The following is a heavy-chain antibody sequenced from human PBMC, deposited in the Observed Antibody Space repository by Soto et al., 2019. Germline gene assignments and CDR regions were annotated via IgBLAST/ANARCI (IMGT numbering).Heavy chain of an antibody. CDR1: GFTFSNAW. J-gene: IGHJ5*02. D-gene: IGHD2-15*01. CDR2: IKRKTDGGTT. Sequence: EVQLVESGGGLVKPGGSLRLSCAASGFTFSNAWMSWVRQAPGKGLEWVGHIKRKTDGGTTDYAAPVKGRFTISRDDSKNTLSLQMNSLKTEDTAVYYCATVVGYCSGVSCYFGWFDPWGQGTLVTVSS. V-gene: IGHV3-15*01. CDR3: ATVVGYCSGVSCYFGWFDP.